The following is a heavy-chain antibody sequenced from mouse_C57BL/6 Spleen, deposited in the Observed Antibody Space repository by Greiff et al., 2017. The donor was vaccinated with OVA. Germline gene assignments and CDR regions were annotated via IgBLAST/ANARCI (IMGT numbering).Heavy chain of an antibody. CDR2: INPGSGGT. CDR1: GYAFTNYL. J-gene: IGHJ4*01. V-gene: IGHV1-54*01. CDR3: ARKGYYAYAMDY. Sequence: VQLQQSGAELVRPGTSVKVSCKASGYAFTNYLIEWVKQRPGQGLEWIGVINPGSGGTNYNGKFKGKATLTADQSSSTAYMPLSSLTSEDSAVYFCARKGYYAYAMDYWGQGTSVTVSS. D-gene: IGHD2-3*01.